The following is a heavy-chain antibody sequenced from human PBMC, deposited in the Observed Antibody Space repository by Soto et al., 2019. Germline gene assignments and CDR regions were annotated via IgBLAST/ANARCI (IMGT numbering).Heavy chain of an antibody. Sequence: PSETLSLTCTVSGGSISSGGYYWSWIRQHPGKGLEWIGYIYYGGSTYYNPSLKSRVTISVDTSKNQFSLKLSSVTAADTAVYYCARSGPSLPWPAANDYWGQGTLVTVSS. D-gene: IGHD2-2*01. J-gene: IGHJ4*02. V-gene: IGHV4-31*03. CDR3: ARSGPSLPWPAANDY. CDR2: IYYGGST. CDR1: GGSISSGGYY.